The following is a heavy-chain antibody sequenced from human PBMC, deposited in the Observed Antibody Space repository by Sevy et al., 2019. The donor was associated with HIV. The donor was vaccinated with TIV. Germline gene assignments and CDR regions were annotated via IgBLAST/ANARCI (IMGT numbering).Heavy chain of an antibody. CDR1: DGSISSNSYY. D-gene: IGHD1-20*01. Sequence: SDTLSLTCFVSDGSISSNSYYWGWIRQPPGRELEWIGTIHYGGSTYYNPSLESRVTLSVDTSKNHFSLKLSSLTAADEALYYCARRGIAGSTDYFDYWGQGTLVTVSS. CDR2: IHYGGST. V-gene: IGHV4-39*02. J-gene: IGHJ4*02. CDR3: ARRGIAGSTDYFDY.